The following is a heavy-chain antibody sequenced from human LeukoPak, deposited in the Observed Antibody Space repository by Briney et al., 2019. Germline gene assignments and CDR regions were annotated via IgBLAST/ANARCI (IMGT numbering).Heavy chain of an antibody. CDR2: ISSSGSTI. D-gene: IGHD3-10*02. V-gene: IGHV3-48*03. CDR3: AELGITMIGGV. Sequence: GGSLRLSCAASGFTFSTYVMHWVRQAPGKGLEWVSYISSSGSTIYYADSVKGRFTISRDNAKNSLYLQMNSLRAEDTAVYYCAELGITMIGGVWGKGTTVTISS. J-gene: IGHJ6*04. CDR1: GFTFSTYV.